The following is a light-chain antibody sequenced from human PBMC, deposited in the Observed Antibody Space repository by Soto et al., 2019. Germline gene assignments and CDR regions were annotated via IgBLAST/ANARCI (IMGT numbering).Light chain of an antibody. V-gene: IGLV2-14*01. Sequence: QSALTQPASVSGSPGQSITISCTGTSSDVGGYNYVSWYQQHPGKAPKLMIYEVNNRPSGFSNRFSGSKSGNTASLTISGLQADDEGYYYCSSYTSSSTLIFGGGTQLTVL. CDR2: EVN. CDR1: SSDVGGYNY. CDR3: SSYTSSSTLI. J-gene: IGLJ2*01.